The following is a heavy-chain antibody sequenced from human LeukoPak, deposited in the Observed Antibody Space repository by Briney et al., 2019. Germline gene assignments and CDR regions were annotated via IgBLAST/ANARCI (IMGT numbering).Heavy chain of an antibody. Sequence: PSETLSLTCIVSGGSISSYFWSWIRQPPGKGLEWIGYISNSGSTYYNPSLKSRVTISVDTSKNQFSLKLSSVTAADTAVYYCARQTYYYDSSGYYYAGTGFDYWGQGTLVTVSS. CDR2: ISNSGST. D-gene: IGHD3-22*01. J-gene: IGHJ4*02. CDR1: GGSISSYF. CDR3: ARQTYYYDSSGYYYAGTGFDY. V-gene: IGHV4-59*01.